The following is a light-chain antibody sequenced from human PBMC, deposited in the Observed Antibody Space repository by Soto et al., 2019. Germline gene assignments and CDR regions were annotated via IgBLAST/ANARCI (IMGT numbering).Light chain of an antibody. CDR2: DVS. J-gene: IGKJ4*01. Sequence: DIQMTQSPSSLSASVGDRVTITCQTSQVINNYLNWYQQKPGQAPKLLIYDVSHLGTGVPFRFRGSGSGQYFTLTISSLQPEDFATYYCQHYYNFPLTFGGGTKVDIK. CDR3: QHYYNFPLT. V-gene: IGKV1-33*01. CDR1: QVINNY.